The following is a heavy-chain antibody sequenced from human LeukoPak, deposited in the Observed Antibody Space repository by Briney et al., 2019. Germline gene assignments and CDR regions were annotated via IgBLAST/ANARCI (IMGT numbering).Heavy chain of an antibody. CDR1: GGSFSGYY. J-gene: IGHJ6*03. CDR2: IYYSGST. CDR3: ARDSSGSITKGYLYYYMDV. Sequence: SSETLSLTCAVYGGSFSGYYWSWIRQPPGKGLGWIGYIYYSGSTYYNPSLKSRVTISVDTSKNQFSLKLTSVTAADTAVYYCARDSSGSITKGYLYYYMDVWGKGTTVTVSS. V-gene: IGHV4-30-4*08. D-gene: IGHD3-22*01.